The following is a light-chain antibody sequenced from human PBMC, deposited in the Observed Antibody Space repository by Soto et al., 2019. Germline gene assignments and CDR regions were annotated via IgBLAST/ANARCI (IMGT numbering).Light chain of an antibody. CDR2: DAS. V-gene: IGKV3-11*01. CDR1: QSINTY. CDR3: QQRSKMPLT. Sequence: EIVLTQSPATLSLSPGDRATLSCRASQSINTYLAWYQQKPGQAPRLLIYDASNRATGIPARFSGTGSETDFTLTISSLEPEDFAIYYCQQRSKMPLTFGHGTKVDIK. J-gene: IGKJ1*01.